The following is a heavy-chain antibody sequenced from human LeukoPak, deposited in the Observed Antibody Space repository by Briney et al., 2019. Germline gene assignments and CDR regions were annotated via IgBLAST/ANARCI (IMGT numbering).Heavy chain of an antibody. D-gene: IGHD3-16*01. J-gene: IGHJ3*02. CDR3: AKDFYRLGEFDAFDI. Sequence: PGGSLRLSCAASGFTLNKYNMNWVRQAPGKGLEWVSGISWNSGRIGYADSVKGRFTISRDNAKNSLYLQMNSLRAEDTALYYCAKDFYRLGEFDAFDIWGQGTMVAVSS. V-gene: IGHV3-9*01. CDR1: GFTLNKYN. CDR2: ISWNSGRI.